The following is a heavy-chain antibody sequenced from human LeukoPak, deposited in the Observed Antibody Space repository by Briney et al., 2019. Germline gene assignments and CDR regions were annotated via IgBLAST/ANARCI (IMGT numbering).Heavy chain of an antibody. J-gene: IGHJ4*02. V-gene: IGHV3-23*01. CDR1: GFTFSSYA. Sequence: PGGSVRLSCGASGFTFSSYAMSWVRQAPGKGLEWVSAISGRGGSTYYADSVKGRFTISRDNSKNTLYLQMNSLRAEDTAVSYCAKLGQVQSVVAAREIYFDYWGQGTLVTVSS. CDR3: AKLGQVQSVVAAREIYFDY. CDR2: ISGRGGST. D-gene: IGHD2-15*01.